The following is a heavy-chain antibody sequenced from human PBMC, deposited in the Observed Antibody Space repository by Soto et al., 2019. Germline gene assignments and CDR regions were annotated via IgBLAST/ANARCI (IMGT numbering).Heavy chain of an antibody. J-gene: IGHJ4*02. D-gene: IGHD1-26*01. V-gene: IGHV3-23*01. CDR1: GFTFSNYA. CDR2: ISGSGGST. CDR3: AKVPVGATGRFDL. Sequence: GSLRLSCAGSGFTFSNYAMSWVRQAPGKGLAWVSAISGSGGSTYYADSVKGRFTISRDNSKNTLYLQMNSLRAEDTALYYCAKVPVGATGRFDLWGQGTLVTVSS.